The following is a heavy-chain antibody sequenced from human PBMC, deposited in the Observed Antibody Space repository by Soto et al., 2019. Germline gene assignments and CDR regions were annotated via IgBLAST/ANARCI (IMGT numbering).Heavy chain of an antibody. D-gene: IGHD1-7*01. CDR1: GYTFTGYY. CDR3: ARDLELDYYYYGMDV. V-gene: IGHV1-2*02. Sequence: QVQLVQSGAEVKKPGASVKVSCKASGYTFTGYYMHWVRQAPGQGLEWMEWINPNSGGTNYAQKFQGRVTMTRDTSISTAYMELSRLRSDDTAVYYCARDLELDYYYYGMDVWGQGTTVTVSS. J-gene: IGHJ6*02. CDR2: INPNSGGT.